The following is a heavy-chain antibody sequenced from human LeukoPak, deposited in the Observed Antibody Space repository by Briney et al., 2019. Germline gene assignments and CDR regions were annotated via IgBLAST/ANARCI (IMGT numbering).Heavy chain of an antibody. D-gene: IGHD2-15*01. J-gene: IGHJ3*02. Sequence: SETLSLTCAVYSGTFSGYYWSWIRQPPGKGLEWIGEINHRGSTNYNPSLKSRVTISVDTSKNQVSLKLNSVTAADTAVYYCARGHIVVVVATTRSDAFDMWGQGTMVTVSS. V-gene: IGHV4-34*01. CDR1: SGTFSGYY. CDR3: ARGHIVVVVATTRSDAFDM. CDR2: INHRGST.